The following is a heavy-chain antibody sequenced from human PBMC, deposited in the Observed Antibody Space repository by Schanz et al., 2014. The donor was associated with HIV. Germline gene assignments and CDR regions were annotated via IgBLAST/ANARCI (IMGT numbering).Heavy chain of an antibody. CDR1: GFTFNNYG. CDR2: IWYDGSNT. J-gene: IGHJ6*02. D-gene: IGHD3-10*01. V-gene: IGHV3-30*18. Sequence: QVHLVESGGGVVQPGRSLRLSCAASGFTFNNYGMHWVRQAPGKGLEWVADIWYDGSNTYYGDSVKGRFTISRDNSKNTLYLQMNSLRAEDTAIYYCAKGYYSSYYYYGMDVWGQGTTVTVSS. CDR3: AKGYYSSYYYYGMDV.